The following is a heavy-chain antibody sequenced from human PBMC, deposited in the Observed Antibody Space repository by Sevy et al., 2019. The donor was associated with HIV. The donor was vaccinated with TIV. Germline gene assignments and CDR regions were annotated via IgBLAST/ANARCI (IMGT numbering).Heavy chain of an antibody. Sequence: GESLKISCKGSGYSFTSYWIGWVRQMPGKGLGGLGTIYPVAPVTRYSPSFQGQVTISADKSISTAYLQWSSLKASDTAMYYCARSTITMVQGVITYARGVSWFDPWGQGTLVTVSS. D-gene: IGHD3-10*01. J-gene: IGHJ5*02. CDR2: IYPVAPVT. V-gene: IGHV5-51*01. CDR1: GYSFTSYW. CDR3: ARSTITMVQGVITYARGVSWFDP.